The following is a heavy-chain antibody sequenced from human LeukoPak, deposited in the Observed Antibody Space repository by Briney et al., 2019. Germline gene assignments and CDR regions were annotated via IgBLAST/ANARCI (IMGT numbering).Heavy chain of an antibody. CDR2: IISSSSTI. D-gene: IGHD2-2*01. Sequence: GGSLRLSCAASGFTFSSYRMNWGRQAPGKGLERGSYIISSSSTIYYADSVKCRFTISRDNAKTSLYLQMTSLRPEDTAVYYCARAVVPAAIGLGYFDYWGQGTLVTVSS. J-gene: IGHJ4*02. V-gene: IGHV3-48*04. CDR3: ARAVVPAAIGLGYFDY. CDR1: GFTFSSYR.